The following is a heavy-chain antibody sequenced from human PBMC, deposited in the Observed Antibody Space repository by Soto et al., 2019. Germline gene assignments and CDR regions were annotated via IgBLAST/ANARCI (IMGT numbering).Heavy chain of an antibody. CDR2: ISGTGGSR. CDR3: AKDSLYRKYINCLDF. J-gene: IGHJ4*02. D-gene: IGHD3-16*01. Sequence: EVQLLESGGGLVQPGGSLRLSCAASGFTFSSYAMSWVRQAPGKGLEWVSSISGTGGSRYYADSVKGRFTISRDKSKNTLYLQMNSLRAEETAVYYCAKDSLYRKYINCLDFWGQGTLVTVSS. V-gene: IGHV3-23*01. CDR1: GFTFSSYA.